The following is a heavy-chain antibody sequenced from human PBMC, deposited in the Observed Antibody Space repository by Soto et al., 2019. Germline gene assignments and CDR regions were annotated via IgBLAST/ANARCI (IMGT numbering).Heavy chain of an antibody. V-gene: IGHV3-48*02. Sequence: GGSLRLSCAGSGFTFGTYSMDWVRQAAGKGLEWIAYISYDSDTIQYADSVKGRFTISRDNAKNSLYLQMNSLRDEDTAVYYCARLYYDYVWGQGTTVTVSS. J-gene: IGHJ6*02. CDR1: GFTFGTYS. CDR3: ARLYYDYV. CDR2: ISYDSDTI. D-gene: IGHD3-3*01.